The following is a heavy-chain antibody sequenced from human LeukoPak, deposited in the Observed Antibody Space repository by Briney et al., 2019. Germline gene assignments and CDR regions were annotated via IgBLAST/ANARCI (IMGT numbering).Heavy chain of an antibody. D-gene: IGHD5-18*01. J-gene: IGHJ6*03. Sequence: AGGSLRLSCAASGFTFDDYGMSWVRQAPGKGLEWGSGINWNGGSTGYADSVKGRFTISRDNAKHSLYLQMNSLRAEDTALYYCARDGQMGYSYGYYYYYYLHVGGKGTTVTVSS. CDR1: GFTFDDYG. CDR3: ARDGQMGYSYGYYYYYYLHV. CDR2: INWNGGST. V-gene: IGHV3-20*04.